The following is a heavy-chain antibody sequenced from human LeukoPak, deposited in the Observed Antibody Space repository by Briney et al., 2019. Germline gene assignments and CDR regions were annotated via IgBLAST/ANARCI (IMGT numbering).Heavy chain of an antibody. V-gene: IGHV3-30*18. CDR1: GFTFSSYG. D-gene: IGHD1-14*01. J-gene: IGHJ4*02. CDR3: AKPDRATRMSFFDY. CDR2: ISYDGSNK. Sequence: GGSLRLSCAASGFTFSSYGMHWVRQAPGKGLEWVAVISYDGSNKYYADSVKGRFTISRDNSKNMLYLQMNSLRAEDTAVYYCAKPDRATRMSFFDYWGQGTLVTVSS.